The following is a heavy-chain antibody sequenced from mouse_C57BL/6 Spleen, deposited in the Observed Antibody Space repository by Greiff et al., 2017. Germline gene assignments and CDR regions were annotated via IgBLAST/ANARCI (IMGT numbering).Heavy chain of an antibody. V-gene: IGHV1-80*01. CDR1: GYAFSSYL. Sequence: QVQLQQSGAELVKPGASVKISCKASGYAFSSYLMNWVKQRPGKGLEWIGQIYPGDGDTNYNGKFKGKATLTADKSSSTAYMQLSSLTSEDSAVYFCARRYYYGSSYYAMDYWGQGTSVTVSS. D-gene: IGHD1-1*01. CDR3: ARRYYYGSSYYAMDY. J-gene: IGHJ4*01. CDR2: IYPGDGDT.